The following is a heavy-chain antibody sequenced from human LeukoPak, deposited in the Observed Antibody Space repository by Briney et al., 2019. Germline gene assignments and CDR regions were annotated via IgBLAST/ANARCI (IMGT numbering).Heavy chain of an antibody. CDR2: ISAYNGNT. CDR1: GYTFTSYG. D-gene: IGHD3-10*01. Sequence: ASVKVSCKASGYTFTSYGISWVRQAPGQGLEWMGWISAYNGNTTYAQKLQGRVTMTTDTSTSTAYMELRSLRSDDTAVYYCARERGYYDGSGSYYKNFDYWGQGTLVTVSS. J-gene: IGHJ4*02. CDR3: ARERGYYDGSGSYYKNFDY. V-gene: IGHV1-18*01.